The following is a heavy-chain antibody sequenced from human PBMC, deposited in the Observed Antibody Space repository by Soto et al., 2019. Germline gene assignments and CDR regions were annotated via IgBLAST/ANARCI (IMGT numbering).Heavy chain of an antibody. CDR3: ARRGITMVRGVPPDITNKYYFDY. CDR1: GGSFSGYY. D-gene: IGHD3-10*01. Sequence: PSETLSLTCAVYGGSFSGYYWSWIRQPPGKGLEWIGEINHSGSTNYNPSLKSRVTISVDTSKNQFSLKLSSVTAADTAVYYCARRGITMVRGVPPDITNKYYFDYWGQGTLVTVSS. CDR2: INHSGST. V-gene: IGHV4-34*01. J-gene: IGHJ4*02.